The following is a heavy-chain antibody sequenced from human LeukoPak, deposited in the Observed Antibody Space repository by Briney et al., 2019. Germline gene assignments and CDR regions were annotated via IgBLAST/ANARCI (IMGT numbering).Heavy chain of an antibody. CDR3: ARVMVRDSADWYFDL. D-gene: IGHD3-10*01. V-gene: IGHV1-18*01. Sequence: ASVKVSCKASGNTFTNYGVTWVRQAPGQGPEWMGWNSGYSGDTHYAQKFQGRVTMTTETSTSTAYMELRSLRSDDTAVYYCARVMVRDSADWYFDLWGRGTLVTVSS. CDR1: GNTFTNYG. CDR2: NSGYSGDT. J-gene: IGHJ2*01.